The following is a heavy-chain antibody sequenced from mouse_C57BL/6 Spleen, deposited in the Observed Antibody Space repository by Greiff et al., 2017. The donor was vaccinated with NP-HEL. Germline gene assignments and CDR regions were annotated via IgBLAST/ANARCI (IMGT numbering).Heavy chain of an antibody. D-gene: IGHD1-1*01. J-gene: IGHJ2*01. Sequence: QVQLKQSGAELMKPGASVKLSCKATGYTFTGYWIAWVKQRPGHGLEWIGEILPGSGSTNYNATFKGQATFTADTSSNTAYMQLSSLTTEDSTIYYCARGTRHGSSLDYWGQGTTLTVSA. CDR2: ILPGSGST. V-gene: IGHV1-9*01. CDR1: GYTFTGYW. CDR3: ARGTRHGSSLDY.